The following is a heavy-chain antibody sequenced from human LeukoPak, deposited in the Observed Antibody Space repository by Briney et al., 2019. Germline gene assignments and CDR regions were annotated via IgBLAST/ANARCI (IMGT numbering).Heavy chain of an antibody. Sequence: PSETLSLTCAVYGGSFSGYYWSWIRQPPGKGLEWIGEINHSGSTNYNPSLKSRVTISVDTSKNQFSLKLSSVTAADTAVYYCARSRGAFDIWGQGTMVTVSS. CDR2: INHSGST. CDR1: GGSFSGYY. V-gene: IGHV4-34*01. CDR3: ARSRGAFDI. J-gene: IGHJ3*02. D-gene: IGHD3-10*01.